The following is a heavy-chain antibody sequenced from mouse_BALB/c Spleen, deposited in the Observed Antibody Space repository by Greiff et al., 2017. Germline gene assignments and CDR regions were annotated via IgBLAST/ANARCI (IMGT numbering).Heavy chain of an antibody. V-gene: IGHV5-6-4*01. CDR2: ISSGGSYT. J-gene: IGHJ2*01. CDR3: TRGGDYGSKNDYFDY. D-gene: IGHD1-1*01. CDR1: GFTFSSYT. Sequence: EVQLKESGGGLVKPGGSLKLSCAASGFTFSSYTMSWVRQTPEKRLEWVATISSGGSYTYYPDSVKGRFTISRDNAKNTLYLQMSSLKSEDTAMYYCTRGGDYGSKNDYFDYWGQGTTLTVSS.